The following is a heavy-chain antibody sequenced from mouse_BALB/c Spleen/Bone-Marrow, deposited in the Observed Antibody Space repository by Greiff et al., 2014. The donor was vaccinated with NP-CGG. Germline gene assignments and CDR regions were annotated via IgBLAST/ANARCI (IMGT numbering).Heavy chain of an antibody. CDR3: ARERYGYDGWYFDV. V-gene: IGHV1S41*01. D-gene: IGHD2-2*01. CDR1: GYTFTNYW. J-gene: IGHJ1*01. CDR2: IAPGSGST. Sequence: DLVKPGASVKLSCKTSGYTFTNYWINWIKQRPGQGLEWLGRIAPGSGSTYYNEMFKVKAPLTVDTSSSTAYIQLKLRSSEDSAVYFCARERYGYDGWYFDVWGAGTSVTVSS.